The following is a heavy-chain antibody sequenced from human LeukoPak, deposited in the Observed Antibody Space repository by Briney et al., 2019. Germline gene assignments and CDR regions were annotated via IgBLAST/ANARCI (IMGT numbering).Heavy chain of an antibody. CDR1: GFTFSSYA. CDR3: AKEILGATGDYYYYYGMDV. J-gene: IGHJ6*02. D-gene: IGHD1-26*01. CDR2: ISGSGGST. Sequence: PGGSLRLSCAASGFTFSSYAMSWVRQAPGKGLEWVSAISGSGGSTYYADSVKGRFTISRDNSKNTLYLQMNSLRAEDTAVYYCAKEILGATGDYYYYYGMDVWGQGTTVTVSS. V-gene: IGHV3-23*01.